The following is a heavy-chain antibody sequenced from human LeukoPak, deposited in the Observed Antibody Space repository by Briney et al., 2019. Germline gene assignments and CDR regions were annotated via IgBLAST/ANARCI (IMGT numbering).Heavy chain of an antibody. CDR1: CYSISSGYY. D-gene: IGHD3-16*02. J-gene: IGHJ4*02. V-gene: IGHV4-38-2*01. CDR3: ASSVPQRQSCFDY. Sequence: SETLSLTCAVSCYSISSGYYWGWIRQPPGKGLEWIGSIYHSGSTYYNPSLKCRVTISVDTSKNQFSLKLSSVTAADTAVYYCASSVPQRQSCFDYWGQGNLVTVSS. CDR2: IYHSGST.